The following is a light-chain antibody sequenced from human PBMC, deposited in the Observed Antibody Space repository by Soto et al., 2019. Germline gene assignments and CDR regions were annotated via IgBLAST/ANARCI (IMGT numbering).Light chain of an antibody. Sequence: EIVLTQSLATLSLSPGPRSTLSCRASQSVTRYLAWYQQKCGPAPRLFLYDASNRATGIPARFSGSGSGTDFTLTISSLAPEDIAVYDCQQRSNWPSTVGQGTRLE. J-gene: IGKJ5*01. CDR2: DAS. CDR1: QSVTRY. CDR3: QQRSNWPST. V-gene: IGKV3-11*01.